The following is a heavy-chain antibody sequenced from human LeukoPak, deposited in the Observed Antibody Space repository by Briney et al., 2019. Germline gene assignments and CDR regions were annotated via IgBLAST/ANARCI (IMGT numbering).Heavy chain of an antibody. Sequence: GGSLRLSCAVYGYNFGGRWMHWVRQAPGKGLVWVAVIRDDGTTANYADSVKGRFTASRDDAKNTVYLQMSSLRAEDTAVYYCHPLAYVTNWGQGTLVTVSS. CDR1: GYNFGGRW. V-gene: IGHV3-74*01. J-gene: IGHJ4*02. D-gene: IGHD2-8*01. CDR3: HPLAYVTN. CDR2: IRDDGTTA.